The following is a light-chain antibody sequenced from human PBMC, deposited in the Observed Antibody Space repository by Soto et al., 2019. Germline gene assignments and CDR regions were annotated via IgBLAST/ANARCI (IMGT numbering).Light chain of an antibody. CDR3: QQYGSSPPYT. Sequence: EIVLTQSPGTLSLSQGERATLSCRASQSVSSSNLAWYQQKPGQAPRLLIYGASSRATGIPDRFSGSGSGTDFTLTIIRLETEDFAVYYCQQYGSSPPYTFGQGTKLELK. CDR2: GAS. CDR1: QSVSSSN. V-gene: IGKV3-20*01. J-gene: IGKJ2*01.